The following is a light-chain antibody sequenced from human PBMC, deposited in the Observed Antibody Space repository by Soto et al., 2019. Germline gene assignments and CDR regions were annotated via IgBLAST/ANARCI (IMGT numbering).Light chain of an antibody. V-gene: IGKV1-39*01. J-gene: IGKJ3*01. CDR1: QGISSF. Sequence: IQLTQSPSSLSASVGDRVTITCRASQGISSFLAWYQQKPGKAPKLLIYGASTLQSGVPSRFSGSGSGTDFTLTISSLQPEDFATYYCQQSYSTPRTFGPGTKVDIK. CDR3: QQSYSTPRT. CDR2: GAS.